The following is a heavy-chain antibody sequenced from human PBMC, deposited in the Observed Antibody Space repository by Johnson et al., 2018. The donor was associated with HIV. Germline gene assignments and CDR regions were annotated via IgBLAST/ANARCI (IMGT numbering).Heavy chain of an antibody. CDR3: CYGSGTYDGPAFDI. CDR1: GFSFSDYY. J-gene: IGHJ3*02. Sequence: QVQLVESGGGLVKPGGSLRLSCLASGFSFSDYYMSWIRQAPGKGLEWVAVITFEGSDKYYADSVKGRFTISRDNSKNTLYLQMNSLIPEDTAVYYCCYGSGTYDGPAFDIWGQGTVVIVSS. D-gene: IGHD3-10*01. V-gene: IGHV3-30*03. CDR2: ITFEGSDK.